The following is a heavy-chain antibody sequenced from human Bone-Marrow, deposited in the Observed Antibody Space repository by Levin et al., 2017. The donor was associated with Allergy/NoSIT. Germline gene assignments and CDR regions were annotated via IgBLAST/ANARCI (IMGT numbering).Heavy chain of an antibody. CDR2: THYSGST. J-gene: IGHJ4*02. CDR1: GASISSDY. V-gene: IGHV4-59*08. Sequence: GSLRLSCTVSGASISSDYWGWIRQSPGKGLEWIGSTHYSGSTNFHPSLKSGVTMSVDTSKNQFSLRLYSVTAADTAVYYCARHVPPLSGYGQSYHFDFWGQGTLVTVSS. CDR3: ARHVPPLSGYGQSYHFDF. D-gene: IGHD5-12*01.